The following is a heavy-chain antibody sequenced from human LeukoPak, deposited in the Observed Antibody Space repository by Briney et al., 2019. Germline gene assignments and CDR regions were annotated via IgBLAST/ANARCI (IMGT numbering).Heavy chain of an antibody. CDR3: ARDRGRIVVAGRTMYYFDY. CDR1: GYTFTSYD. J-gene: IGHJ4*02. D-gene: IGHD6-19*01. CDR2: MNPNSGNT. Sequence: ASVKVSCKASGYTFTSYDINWVRQATGQGLEWMGWMNPNSGNTGYAQKFQGRVTMTRNTSISTAYMELSSLRSEDTAVYYCARDRGRIVVAGRTMYYFDYWGQGTVVTVSS. V-gene: IGHV1-8*01.